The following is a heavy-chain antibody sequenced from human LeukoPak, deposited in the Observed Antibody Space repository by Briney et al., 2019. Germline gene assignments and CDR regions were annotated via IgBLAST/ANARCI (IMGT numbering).Heavy chain of an antibody. CDR2: INPNSGGT. J-gene: IGHJ6*02. V-gene: IGHV1-2*06. Sequence: ASVKVSCKASGYTFTGYYMHWVRQAPGQGLEWMGRINPNSGGTNYAQKFQGRVTMTRDTSISTAYMELSRLRSDDTAVYYCVLDVGNGVCDFCYYYGMDVWGQGTTVTVSS. D-gene: IGHD2-8*01. CDR1: GYTFTGYY. CDR3: VLDVGNGVCDFCYYYGMDV.